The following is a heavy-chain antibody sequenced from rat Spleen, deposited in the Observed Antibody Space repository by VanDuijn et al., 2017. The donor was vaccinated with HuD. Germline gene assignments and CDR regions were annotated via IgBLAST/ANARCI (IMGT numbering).Heavy chain of an antibody. V-gene: IGHV5-29*01. J-gene: IGHJ2*01. D-gene: IGHD1-4*01. CDR1: GFTFSSYD. Sequence: EVQLVESGGGLVQPGRSLKLSCAASGFTFSSYDMAWVRQAPTKGLEWVATISSDGGRNFYRDSVKGRFTISRDNAKSSLYLQMNSLGSEDTATYYCSPLPGRNLYSWGQGVMVTVSS. CDR3: SPLPGRNLYS. CDR2: ISSDGGRN.